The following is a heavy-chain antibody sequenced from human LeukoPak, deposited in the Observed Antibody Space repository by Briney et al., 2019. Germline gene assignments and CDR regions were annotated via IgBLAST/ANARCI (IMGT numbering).Heavy chain of an antibody. CDR1: GFTFRAYA. CDR2: IYSGGST. V-gene: IGHV3-NL1*01. Sequence: GGSLRLSCAASGFTFRAYAMHWVRQAPGKGLEWVSVIYSGGSTYYADSVKGRFTISRDNAKNSLYLQMNSLRAEDTAVYYCAELGITMIGGVWGKGTTVTISS. J-gene: IGHJ6*04. D-gene: IGHD3-10*02. CDR3: AELGITMIGGV.